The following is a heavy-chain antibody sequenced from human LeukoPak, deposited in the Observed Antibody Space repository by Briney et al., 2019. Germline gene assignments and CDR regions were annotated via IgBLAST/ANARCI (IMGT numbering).Heavy chain of an antibody. CDR1: GGSFSGYY. V-gene: IGHV4-34*01. D-gene: IGHD5-12*01. Sequence: SETLSLTCAVYGGSFSGYYWSWIRQPPGKGLEWIGEINHSGSTNYNPSLKSRVTISVDTSKNQFSLKLSSVTAADTAVFYCARGYRTYYYYGMDVWGQGTTVTVSS. CDR3: ARGYRTYYYYGMDV. J-gene: IGHJ6*02. CDR2: INHSGST.